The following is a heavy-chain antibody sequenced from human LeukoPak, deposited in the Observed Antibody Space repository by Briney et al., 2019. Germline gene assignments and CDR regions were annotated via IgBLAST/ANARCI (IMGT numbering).Heavy chain of an antibody. J-gene: IGHJ4*02. CDR3: ASQYSSSSTRAFDY. Sequence: SEALSLTCTVSGGSISSYYWSWIRQPPGKGLEWIGYIYYSGSTNYNPSLKSRVTISVDTSKNQFSLKLSSVTAADTAVYYCASQYSSSSTRAFDYWGQGTLVTVSS. D-gene: IGHD6-13*01. CDR1: GGSISSYY. CDR2: IYYSGST. V-gene: IGHV4-59*08.